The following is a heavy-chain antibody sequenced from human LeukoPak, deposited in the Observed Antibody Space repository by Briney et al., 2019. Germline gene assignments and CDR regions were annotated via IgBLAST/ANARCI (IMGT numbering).Heavy chain of an antibody. J-gene: IGHJ5*02. V-gene: IGHV1-69*05. CDR2: IIPIFGTA. Sequence: SVKVSCKASGGTFSSYAISWVRQAPGQGLEWMGGIIPIFGTANYAQKFQGRVTITTDESTSTAYMELSSLRSEDTAVYYCARCLLSSGWFDPWGQGTLVTVSS. CDR1: GGTFSSYA. D-gene: IGHD6-6*01. CDR3: ARCLLSSGWFDP.